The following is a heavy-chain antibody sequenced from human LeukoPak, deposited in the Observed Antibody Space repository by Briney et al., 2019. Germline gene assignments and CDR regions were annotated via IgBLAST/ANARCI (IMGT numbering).Heavy chain of an antibody. CDR1: GFTFSSYA. Sequence: GGSLRLSCAASGFTFSSYAMSWVRQAPGEGLEWVANINEDGSEKYYVDSVKGRLTISRDNAKNSVYLQMNSLRAEDTAVYYCAASIGGRGDYWGQGTPVTVSS. CDR3: AASIGGRGDY. CDR2: INEDGSEK. D-gene: IGHD3-16*01. J-gene: IGHJ4*02. V-gene: IGHV3-7*01.